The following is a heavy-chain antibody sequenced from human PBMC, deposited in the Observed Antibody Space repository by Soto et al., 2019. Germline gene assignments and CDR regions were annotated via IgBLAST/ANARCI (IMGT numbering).Heavy chain of an antibody. CDR2: IWYDGSNK. J-gene: IGHJ6*02. CDR1: GFTFSSYG. CDR3: AREGDYDFWSGLPYGMDV. V-gene: IGHV3-33*01. Sequence: PGGSLRLSCAASGFTFSSYGMHWVRQAPGKGLEWVAVIWYDGSNKYYADSVKGRFTISRDNSKNTLYLQMNSLRAEDTAVYYYAREGDYDFWSGLPYGMDVWGQGTTVTVSS. D-gene: IGHD3-3*01.